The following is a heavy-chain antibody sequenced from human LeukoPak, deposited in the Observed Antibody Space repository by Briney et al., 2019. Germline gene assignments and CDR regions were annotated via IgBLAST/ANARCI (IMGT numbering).Heavy chain of an antibody. Sequence: GGSLRLSCEASGFTFDDYGMSWVRQVPGKGPEWVSNINWNGGNIGYADSVKGRFTISRDNAKNSLYLQMNNLRAEDTAFYFCARETYYYDSTGYSHFDYRGQGTLVTVSS. J-gene: IGHJ4*02. CDR3: ARETYYYDSTGYSHFDY. D-gene: IGHD3-22*01. CDR1: GFTFDDYG. V-gene: IGHV3-20*04. CDR2: INWNGGNI.